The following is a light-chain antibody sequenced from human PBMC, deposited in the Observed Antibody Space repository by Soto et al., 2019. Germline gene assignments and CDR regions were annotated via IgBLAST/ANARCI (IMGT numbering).Light chain of an antibody. J-gene: IGLJ2*01. CDR2: DVS. Sequence: QSALTQPASVSGSPGQSITISCTGTSSDVGGYNYVSWYQQHPGKAPKLMIYDVSNRPSGVSNRFSGSKSGNTASLTISGLQAEDEPDYYCSSSTSSSTYVVFGGGTKLTVL. V-gene: IGLV2-14*01. CDR1: SSDVGGYNY. CDR3: SSSTSSSTYVV.